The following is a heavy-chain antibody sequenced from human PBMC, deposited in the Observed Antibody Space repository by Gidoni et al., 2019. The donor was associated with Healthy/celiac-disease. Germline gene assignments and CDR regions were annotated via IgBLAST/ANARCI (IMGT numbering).Heavy chain of an antibody. CDR3: ARGGEYEPARTDIYYYYYYMDV. CDR2: MNPNSGNT. CDR1: GYTFTSYD. D-gene: IGHD6-6*01. J-gene: IGHJ6*03. Sequence: QVQLVQSGAEVKTPGASVKVSCKASGYTFTSYDINWVGQATGQGLEWRGLMNPNSGNTGDAQKFQGRVTMTRNTSISTAYMELSSLRSEDTAVYYCARGGEYEPARTDIYYYYYYMDVWGKGTTVTVSS. V-gene: IGHV1-8*01.